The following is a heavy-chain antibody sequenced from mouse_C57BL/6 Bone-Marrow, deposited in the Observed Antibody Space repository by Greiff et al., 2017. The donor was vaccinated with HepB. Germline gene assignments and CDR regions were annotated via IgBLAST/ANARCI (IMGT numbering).Heavy chain of an antibody. V-gene: IGHV5-9-1*02. CDR3: TRDGTTVDY. D-gene: IGHD1-1*01. J-gene: IGHJ2*01. CDR1: GFTFSSYA. CDR2: ISSGGDYI. Sequence: EVMLVESGEGLVKPGGSLKLSCAASGFTFSSYAMSWVRQTPEKRLEWVAYISSGGDYIYYADTVKGRFTITRDNARNTLYLQMSSLKSEDTAMYYCTRDGTTVDYWGQGTTLTVSS.